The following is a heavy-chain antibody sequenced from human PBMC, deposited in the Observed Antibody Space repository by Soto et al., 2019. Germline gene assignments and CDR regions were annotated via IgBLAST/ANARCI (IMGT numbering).Heavy chain of an antibody. V-gene: IGHV4-4*07. Sequence: SETLSLTCTVSGGSISSYYWSWIRQPAGKGLEWIGRIYTSGSTNYNPSLKSRVTMSVDTSKNQFSLKLSSVTAADTAVYYCARARGVLRYFDWARGDYGMDVWGQGTTVTVSS. CDR3: ARARGVLRYFDWARGDYGMDV. D-gene: IGHD3-9*01. CDR1: GGSISSYY. CDR2: IYTSGST. J-gene: IGHJ6*02.